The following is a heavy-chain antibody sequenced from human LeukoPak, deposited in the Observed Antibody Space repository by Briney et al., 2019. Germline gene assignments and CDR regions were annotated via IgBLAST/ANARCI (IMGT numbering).Heavy chain of an antibody. V-gene: IGHV3-30*02. CDR1: GFTFSSYG. J-gene: IGHJ4*02. CDR3: ARSVYDSSGYYRYYFDY. D-gene: IGHD3-22*01. Sequence: GGSLRLSCAASGFTFSSYGMHWVRQAPGKGLEWVAFIRYDGSNKYYADSVKGRFTISRDNSKNTLYLQMNSLRAEDTAVYYCARSVYDSSGYYRYYFDYWGQGTLVTVSS. CDR2: IRYDGSNK.